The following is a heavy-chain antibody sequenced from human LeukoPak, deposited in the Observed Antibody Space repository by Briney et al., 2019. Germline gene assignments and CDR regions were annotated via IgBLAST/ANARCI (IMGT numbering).Heavy chain of an antibody. CDR2: INEDETAK. Sequence: GGFLRLSCAASGFGFSGYWMTWVRQAPGKGLEWVADINEDETAKHYVDSVKGRFTISRDNAKNSLFLQMNSLRAEDTAVYYCAGARGDSGGRYYYYYMDVWGKGTTVTVSS. CDR1: GFGFSGYW. D-gene: IGHD7-27*01. V-gene: IGHV3-7*01. CDR3: AGARGDSGGRYYYYYMDV. J-gene: IGHJ6*03.